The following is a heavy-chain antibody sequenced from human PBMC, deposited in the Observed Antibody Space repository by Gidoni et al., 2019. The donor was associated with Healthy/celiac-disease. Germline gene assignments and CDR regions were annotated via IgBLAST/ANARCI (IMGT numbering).Heavy chain of an antibody. CDR1: GFTFSSYS. D-gene: IGHD2-15*01. CDR2: ISSSSSYI. CDR3: ARIYSEFDY. Sequence: EVQLVESGGGLVKPVGSLRLPCATSGFTFSSYSMNWVRQAPGKGLEWVSSISSSSSYIYYADSVKGRVTISRDNAKNSLYLQMNSLRAEDTAVYYCARIYSEFDYWGQGTLVTVSS. V-gene: IGHV3-21*01. J-gene: IGHJ4*02.